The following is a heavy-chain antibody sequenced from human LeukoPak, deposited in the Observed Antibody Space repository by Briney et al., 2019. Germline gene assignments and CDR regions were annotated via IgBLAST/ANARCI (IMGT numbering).Heavy chain of an antibody. J-gene: IGHJ4*02. CDR2: IYYSGST. CDR1: GDSISSYY. V-gene: IGHV4-59*08. CDR3: ARHPGGYPYYFDY. Sequence: SETLSLTCTVSGDSISSYYWSWIRQPPGKGLEWIGYIYYSGSTNYNPSPKSRVTISVDTSKNQFSLKLSSVTAADTAVYYCARHPGGYPYYFDYWGQGTLVTVSS. D-gene: IGHD5-12*01.